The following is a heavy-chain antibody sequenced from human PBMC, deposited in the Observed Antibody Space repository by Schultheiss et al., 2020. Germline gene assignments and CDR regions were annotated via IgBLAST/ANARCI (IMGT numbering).Heavy chain of an antibody. CDR3: ARHPSYNWNDD. J-gene: IGHJ5*02. V-gene: IGHV4-39*01. Sequence: GSLRLSCTVSGGSISSSSYYWGWIRQPPGKGLEWIGSIYYSGSTYYNPSLKSRVTISVDTSKNQFSLKLSSVTAADTAVYYCARHPSYNWNDDWGQGTLVTVAS. CDR1: GGSISSSSYY. D-gene: IGHD3-16*02. CDR2: IYYSGST.